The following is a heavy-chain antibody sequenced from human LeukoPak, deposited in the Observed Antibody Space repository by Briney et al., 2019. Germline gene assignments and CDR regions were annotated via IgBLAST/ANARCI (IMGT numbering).Heavy chain of an antibody. J-gene: IGHJ3*02. V-gene: IGHV6-1*01. D-gene: IGHD2-2*01. CDR2: TYYRSKWYN. Sequence: PSQTLSLTCAISGDSVSSNSDAWNWIRQSPSRGLEWLGRTYYRSKWYNDYAVSVKSRITINPDTSKNQFSLQLNSVTPEDTAVYYCARFGHKDIVVVPAAIDAFDIWGQGTMVTVPS. CDR1: GDSVSSNSDA. CDR3: ARFGHKDIVVVPAAIDAFDI.